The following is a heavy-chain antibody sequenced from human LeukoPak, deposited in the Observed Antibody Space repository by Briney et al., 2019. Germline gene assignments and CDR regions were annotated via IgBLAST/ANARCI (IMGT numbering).Heavy chain of an antibody. CDR3: ARHAGRYFDPYDY. J-gene: IGHJ4*02. CDR2: IYYSGST. D-gene: IGHD3-9*01. Sequence: SETLSLTCTVSGVSISSSSYYWGWLRQPPGKGLEWIGSIYYSGSTYYNPSLKSRVTISVDTSKNQFSLKLSSVTAADTAVYYCARHAGRYFDPYDYWGQGTLVTVSP. CDR1: GVSISSSSYY. V-gene: IGHV4-39*01.